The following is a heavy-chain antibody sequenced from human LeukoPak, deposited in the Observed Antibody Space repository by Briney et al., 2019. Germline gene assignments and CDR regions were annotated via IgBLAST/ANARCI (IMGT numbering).Heavy chain of an antibody. V-gene: IGHV4-4*07. CDR1: GASISTYY. J-gene: IGHJ4*02. CDR2: IHTSGST. D-gene: IGHD1-26*01. CDR3: ASKYSGSYYDDY. Sequence: SETLSLTCSVSGASISTYYWSWIRQPAGKGLEWIGHIHTSGSTNYNPSLKSRVTMSLDTSNNQFSLKVNSVTAADTAVYYCASKYSGSYYDDYWGQGTLVTVSS.